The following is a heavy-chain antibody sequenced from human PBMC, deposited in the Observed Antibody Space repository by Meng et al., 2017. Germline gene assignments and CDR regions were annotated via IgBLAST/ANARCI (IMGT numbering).Heavy chain of an antibody. D-gene: IGHD2-8*01. Sequence: GHPQESGQGPVKPSQTLSLTCIGSGGSISSGGYYWSWIRQHPGKGLEWVGRTRNKARSYTTEYAASVNGRFTISRDDSKNSLYLQMNSLKNEDTAVYYCARDVRGIGGNWYPDLWGRGTLVTVSS. J-gene: IGHJ2*01. CDR2: TRNKARSYTT. V-gene: IGHV3-72*01. CDR1: GGSISSGGYY. CDR3: ARDVRGIGGNWYPDL.